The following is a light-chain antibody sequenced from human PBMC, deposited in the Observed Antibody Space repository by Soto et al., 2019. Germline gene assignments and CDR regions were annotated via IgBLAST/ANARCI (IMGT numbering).Light chain of an antibody. CDR1: QSVSSY. Sequence: EIVLTQSPATLSLSPGERATLSCRASQSVSSYLAWYQQEPGQAPRLLIYDASNRATGIPARFSGSGSGTDFTLTISSLEPEDFAVYYCQQRSNWPYTFGQGTKLELK. CDR3: QQRSNWPYT. CDR2: DAS. V-gene: IGKV3-11*01. J-gene: IGKJ2*01.